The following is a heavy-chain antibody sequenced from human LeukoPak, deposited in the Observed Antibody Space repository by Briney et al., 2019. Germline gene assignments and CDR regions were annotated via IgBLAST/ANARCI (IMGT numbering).Heavy chain of an antibody. CDR3: AWFGELLGDY. J-gene: IGHJ4*02. CDR2: IYYSGST. D-gene: IGHD3-10*01. Sequence: PSETLSLTCTVSGGSISSSSYYWGWIRQPPGKGLEWIGSIYYSGSTYYNPSLKRRVTISVDTSKNQFSLKLSSVTAADTAVYYCAWFGELLGDYWGQGTLVTVSS. V-gene: IGHV4-39*07. CDR1: GGSISSSSYY.